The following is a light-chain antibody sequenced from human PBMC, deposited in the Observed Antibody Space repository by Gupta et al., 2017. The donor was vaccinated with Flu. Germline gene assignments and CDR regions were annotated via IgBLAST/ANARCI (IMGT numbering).Light chain of an antibody. CDR1: SNEVGGYNY. CDR2: DVS. CDR3: SAGAGTNNGV. V-gene: IGLV2-8*01. J-gene: IGLJ3*02. Sequence: VTSSSTVTSNEVGGYNYVCWYQQHPAKPNNLIIYDVSKRTAGVPGRFSGSKAGNTASLTVSGRQAEEEADYYCSAGAGTNNGVFGGGTKLTVL.